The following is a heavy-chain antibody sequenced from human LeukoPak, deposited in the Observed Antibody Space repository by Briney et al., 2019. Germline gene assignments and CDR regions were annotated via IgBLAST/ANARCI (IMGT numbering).Heavy chain of an antibody. Sequence: GGSLRLSCAAPGFTFSSHWMSWVRQAPGKGLEWVANIKKDGSEKYYVDAVKGRFTISRDNAKTSLYLQMNSLRAEDTAVYYCARDLSGIAGYTYGRGIDYWGQGTLVTVSS. D-gene: IGHD5-18*01. V-gene: IGHV3-7*01. J-gene: IGHJ4*02. CDR1: GFTFSSHW. CDR2: IKKDGSEK. CDR3: ARDLSGIAGYTYGRGIDY.